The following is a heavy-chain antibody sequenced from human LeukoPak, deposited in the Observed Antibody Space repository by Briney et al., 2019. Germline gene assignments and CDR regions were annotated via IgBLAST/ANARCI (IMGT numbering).Heavy chain of an antibody. J-gene: IGHJ4*02. Sequence: PSETLSLTCTGAGGSLRGDYWSWMRQPPGKTLEWIGYIYSSGSTNYNPSLKSRVTISVDTSKNQVSLKVNSTTAADTAVYDCASMYGGRWRCEYWGQGTLVTVSS. V-gene: IGHV4-59*01. D-gene: IGHD2-15*01. CDR3: ASMYGGRWRCEY. CDR1: GGSLRGDY. CDR2: IYSSGST.